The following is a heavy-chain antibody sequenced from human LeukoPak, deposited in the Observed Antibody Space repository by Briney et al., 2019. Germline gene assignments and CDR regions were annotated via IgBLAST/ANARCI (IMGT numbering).Heavy chain of an antibody. J-gene: IGHJ4*02. Sequence: PSETLSLTCTVSGGSISSSSYYWGWIRQPPGKGLEWIGSIYYSGSTYYNPSLKSRVTISVDTSKNQFSLKLSSVTAADTAVYYCARDGGVYSSSSGIDYWGQGTLVTVSS. D-gene: IGHD6-6*01. CDR1: GGSISSSSYY. CDR2: IYYSGST. CDR3: ARDGGVYSSSSGIDY. V-gene: IGHV4-39*07.